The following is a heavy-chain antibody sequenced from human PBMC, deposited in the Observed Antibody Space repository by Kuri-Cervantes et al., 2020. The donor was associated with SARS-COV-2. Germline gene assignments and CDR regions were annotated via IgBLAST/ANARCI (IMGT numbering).Heavy chain of an antibody. CDR1: GFTFDDYA. CDR2: ISWNSGSI. J-gene: IGHJ5*02. CDR3: AKEGFISALGGWFDP. D-gene: IGHD1-26*01. Sequence: SLKISCAASGFTFDDYAMHWVRQALGKGLEWVSGISWNSGSIGYADSVKGRFTISRDNSKNTLYLQMNSLRAEDTAVYYCAKEGFISALGGWFDPWGQGTLVTVSS. V-gene: IGHV3-9*01.